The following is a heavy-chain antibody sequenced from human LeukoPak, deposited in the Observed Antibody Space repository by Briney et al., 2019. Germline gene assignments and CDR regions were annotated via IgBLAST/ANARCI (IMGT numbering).Heavy chain of an antibody. CDR1: GCSVSDSLYY. Sequence: SETLSLTCTVSGCSVSDSLYYWSWIRQPPGKGLEWFGYIYYNGDTNYHPSLKSRVIISIDTSSNQFSLRLNSMTAADTAVYYCARVLRAASWRSYDYWGQGSLVTVSS. V-gene: IGHV4-61*01. D-gene: IGHD5-18*01. CDR2: IYYNGDT. J-gene: IGHJ4*02. CDR3: ARVLRAASWRSYDY.